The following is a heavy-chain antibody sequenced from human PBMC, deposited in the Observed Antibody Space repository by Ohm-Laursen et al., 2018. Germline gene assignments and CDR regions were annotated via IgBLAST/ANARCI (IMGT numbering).Heavy chain of an antibody. CDR2: INSDGSSI. D-gene: IGHD6-6*01. CDR3: ARNAAPRGGSSSAGTYYYGLDV. CDR1: GFTFSSYW. Sequence: SLRLSCAASGFTFSSYWMQWVRQAPGKGLVWVSRINSDGSSISYADSVKGRFTISRDNAKNTLDLQMNSLRADDTAVYYCARNAAPRGGSSSAGTYYYGLDVWGQGTTVTASS. V-gene: IGHV3-74*01. J-gene: IGHJ6*02.